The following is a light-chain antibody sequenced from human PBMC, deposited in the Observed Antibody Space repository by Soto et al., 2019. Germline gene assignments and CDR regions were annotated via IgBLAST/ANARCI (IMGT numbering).Light chain of an antibody. J-gene: IGLJ1*01. V-gene: IGLV2-23*01. CDR3: CSYVGARTYV. CDR2: EGG. CDR1: ISDVGSSGP. Sequence: QSVLTQPASVSESPGQSITISCSGSISDVGSSGPVSWYQHHPGQVPKLIIYEGGRRPSGVSSRFSGSKTGNTASLTITGLQAEDEANYYCCSYVGARTYVFGTGTKVTVL.